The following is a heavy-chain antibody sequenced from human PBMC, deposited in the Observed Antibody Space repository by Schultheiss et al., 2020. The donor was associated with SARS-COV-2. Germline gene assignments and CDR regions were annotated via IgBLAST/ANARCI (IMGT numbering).Heavy chain of an antibody. D-gene: IGHD6-25*01. J-gene: IGHJ6*02. CDR2: INHSGST. CDR1: GGSFSAYY. V-gene: IGHV4-34*01. Sequence: SETLSLTCAVFGGSFSAYYWSWIRQPPGKGLEWIGEINHSGSTKYNPSLKSRVTISVDTSKNQLSLKLSSVTAADTAVYYCARIKAAHYYGMDVWGQGTTVTVSS. CDR3: ARIKAAHYYGMDV.